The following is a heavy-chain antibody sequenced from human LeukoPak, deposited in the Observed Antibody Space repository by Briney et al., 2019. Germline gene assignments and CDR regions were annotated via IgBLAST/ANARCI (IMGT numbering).Heavy chain of an antibody. J-gene: IGHJ4*02. Sequence: GGSLRLSCGASGFTFSNYGMHWVRQAPGKGLEWGAFIRYDGRNKYYADPVKGRFTISRDNSKNTLYLQMNSLRPEDTAVYYCAKDSVRKSIVGPTTRGVNDYWGQGTLVTVSS. CDR1: GFTFSNYG. D-gene: IGHD1-26*01. CDR2: IRYDGRNK. V-gene: IGHV3-30*02. CDR3: AKDSVRKSIVGPTTRGVNDY.